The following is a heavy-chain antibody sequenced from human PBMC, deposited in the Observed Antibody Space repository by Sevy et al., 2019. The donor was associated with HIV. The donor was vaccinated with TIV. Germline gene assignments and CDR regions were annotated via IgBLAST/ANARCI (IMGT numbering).Heavy chain of an antibody. CDR2: IYYSGST. D-gene: IGHD4-17*01. Sequence: SESLSLTCTVSGGSISSSSYYWGWIRQPPGNGVEWIGSIYYSGSTYYNPSLKSRVTISVDTSKNQFSLKLSSVTAANTAVYYCTRHRGDYALYYFDYWGQGTLVTVSS. V-gene: IGHV4-39*01. J-gene: IGHJ4*02. CDR1: GGSISSSSYY. CDR3: TRHRGDYALYYFDY.